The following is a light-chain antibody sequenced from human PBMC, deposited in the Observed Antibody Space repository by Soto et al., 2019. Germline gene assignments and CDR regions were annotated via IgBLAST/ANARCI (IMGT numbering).Light chain of an antibody. V-gene: IGKV1-33*01. Sequence: DTQMTQSPSSLSACVGDRVTIACQASQGINNYLNWYQQKPGKAPKLLIHDASNLEIGVPSRFSGSGYGTDFTFTITSLQPEDIATYYCQQYDSLPYTFGQGTNLEMK. CDR2: DAS. J-gene: IGKJ2*01. CDR1: QGINNY. CDR3: QQYDSLPYT.